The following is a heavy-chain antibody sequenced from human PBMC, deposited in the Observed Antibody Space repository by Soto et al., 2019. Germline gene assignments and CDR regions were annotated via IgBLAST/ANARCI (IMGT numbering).Heavy chain of an antibody. CDR2: ISAYNGNT. J-gene: IGHJ5*02. D-gene: IGHD3-3*01. V-gene: IGHV1-18*01. CDR1: GYTFTSYG. Sequence: ASVKVSCKASGYTFTSYGISWVRQAPGQGLEWMGWISAYNGNTNYAQKLQGRVTMTTDTSTSTAYMELRSLRSDDTAVYYCARGQGATIFGVVIITWFDPWGQGTLVTVSS. CDR3: ARGQGATIFGVVIITWFDP.